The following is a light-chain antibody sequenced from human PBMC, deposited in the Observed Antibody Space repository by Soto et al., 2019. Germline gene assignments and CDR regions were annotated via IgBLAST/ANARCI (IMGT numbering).Light chain of an antibody. CDR2: AAS. Sequence: DIQMTQSPSSLSASVGDRVTITCRASQSISSYLNWYQQKPGKAPKLLIYAASSLQSGVPSRFSGSGSGTDFTLSISSLQPEDFATYFCQQSYSTPYTFGQGTSLRIK. CDR3: QQSYSTPYT. J-gene: IGKJ2*01. V-gene: IGKV1-39*01. CDR1: QSISSY.